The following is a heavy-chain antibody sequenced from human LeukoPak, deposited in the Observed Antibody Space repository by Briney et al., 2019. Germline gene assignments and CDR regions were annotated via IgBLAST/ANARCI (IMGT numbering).Heavy chain of an antibody. J-gene: IGHJ4*02. CDR1: GFIFTSYS. CDR3: ARWYDYDSKGYSYYFDY. D-gene: IGHD3-22*01. CDR2: ISSSSSYI. V-gene: IGHV3-21*01. Sequence: GGSLRLSCAASGFIFTSYSMNWVRQAPGKGLEWVSSISSSSSYIYYADSVKGRFTISRDNAKNSVYLQMNSLRAEDTAMYYCARWYDYDSKGYSYYFDYWGQGTLVTVSS.